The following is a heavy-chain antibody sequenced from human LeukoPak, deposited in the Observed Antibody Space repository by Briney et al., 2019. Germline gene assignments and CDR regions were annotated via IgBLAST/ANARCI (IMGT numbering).Heavy chain of an antibody. CDR2: INHSGST. CDR1: GGSISRSNW. J-gene: IGHJ4*02. CDR3: ARGRAFDY. Sequence: SGTLSLTCAVSGGSISRSNWWSWVRQPPGKGLEWIGEINHSGSTNYNPSLKSRVTISVDTSKNQFSLKLSSVTAADTAVYYCARGRAFDYWGQGTLVTVSS. V-gene: IGHV4-4*02.